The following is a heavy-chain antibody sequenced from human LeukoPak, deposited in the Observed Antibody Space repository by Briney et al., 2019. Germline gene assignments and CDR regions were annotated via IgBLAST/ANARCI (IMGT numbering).Heavy chain of an antibody. V-gene: IGHV4-39*07. CDR2: IYYSGST. Sequence: SETLSLTCTVSGGSISSSSYYWGWIRQPPGEGLEWIGSIYYSGSTYYNPSLKSRVTISVDKSKNQFSLKLSSVTAADTAVYYCARETNTYYYGSGSYSPYYYGMDVWGQGTTVTVSS. CDR3: ARETNTYYYGSGSYSPYYYGMDV. CDR1: GGSISSSSYY. J-gene: IGHJ6*02. D-gene: IGHD3-10*01.